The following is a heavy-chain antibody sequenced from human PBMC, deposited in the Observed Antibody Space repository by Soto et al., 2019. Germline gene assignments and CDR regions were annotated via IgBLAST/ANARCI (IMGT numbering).Heavy chain of an antibody. J-gene: IGHJ4*02. D-gene: IGHD4-17*01. V-gene: IGHV3-21*01. CDR1: GFTFSSYS. CDR3: ARDRDDYGEWDY. CDR2: ISSSSSYI. Sequence: GGSLRLSCAASGFTFSSYSMNWVRQAPGKGLEWVSSISSSSSYIYYADSVKGRFTISRDNAKNSLYLQMNSLRAEDTAVYYCARDRDDYGEWDYWGQGTLVTVSS.